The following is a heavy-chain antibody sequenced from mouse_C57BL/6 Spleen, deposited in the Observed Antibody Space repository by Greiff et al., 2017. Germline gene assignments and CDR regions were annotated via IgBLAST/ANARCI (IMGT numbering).Heavy chain of an antibody. CDR3: ARGEGLLHFDY. Sequence: EVKLMESGPELVKPGASVKISCKASGYSFTDYNMNWVKQSNGKSLEWIGVINPNYGTTSYNQKFKGKATLPVDQSSSTAYMQLNSLTSEDSAVYYCARGEGLLHFDYWGQGTTLTVSS. CDR2: INPNYGTT. V-gene: IGHV1-39*01. D-gene: IGHD3-1*01. CDR1: GYSFTDYN. J-gene: IGHJ2*01.